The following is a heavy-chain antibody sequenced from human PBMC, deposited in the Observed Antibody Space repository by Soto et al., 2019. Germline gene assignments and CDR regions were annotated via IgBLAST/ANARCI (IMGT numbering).Heavy chain of an antibody. CDR2: IYSGGST. CDR1: GFTVSSNY. CDR3: ATYYYDSSGYEGAFDL. V-gene: IGHV3-53*04. D-gene: IGHD3-22*01. Sequence: GGSLRLSCAASGFTVSSNYMSWVRQAPGEGLEWVSVIYSGGSTYYADSVKGRFTISRHNSKNTLYLQMNSLRAEDTAVYYCATYYYDSSGYEGAFDLWGRGTLVTVSS. J-gene: IGHJ2*01.